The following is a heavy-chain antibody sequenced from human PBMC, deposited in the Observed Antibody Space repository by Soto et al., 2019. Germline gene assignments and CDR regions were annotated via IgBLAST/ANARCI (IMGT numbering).Heavy chain of an antibody. V-gene: IGHV1-69*13. CDR2: IIPIFGTA. CDR1: GGTFSSYA. Sequence: GASVKVSCKASGGTFSSYAISWVRQAPGQGLEWMGGIIPIFGTANYAQKFQGRVTITADESTSTAYMELSSLRSEDTAVYYCAREESNIVGAPFGAFDIWGQGTMVTVSS. D-gene: IGHD1-26*01. CDR3: AREESNIVGAPFGAFDI. J-gene: IGHJ3*02.